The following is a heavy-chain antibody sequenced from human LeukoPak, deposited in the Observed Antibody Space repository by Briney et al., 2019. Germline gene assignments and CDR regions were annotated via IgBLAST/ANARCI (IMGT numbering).Heavy chain of an antibody. CDR1: GYTFTSYY. D-gene: IGHD6-19*01. CDR2: INPSGGST. J-gene: IGHJ4*02. Sequence: ASVKVSCKASGYTFTSYYMHWVRQAPGQGLEWMGIINPSGGSTSYAQKFQGRVTMTRDMSTSTVYMELSSLRSEDTAVYYCARVVAGNRGIDYWGQGTLVTVSS. CDR3: ARVVAGNRGIDY. V-gene: IGHV1-46*01.